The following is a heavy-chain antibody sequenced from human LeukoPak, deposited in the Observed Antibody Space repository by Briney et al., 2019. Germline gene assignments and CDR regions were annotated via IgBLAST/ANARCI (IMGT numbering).Heavy chain of an antibody. CDR1: GFTFSSYA. Sequence: GGSLRLSCAASGFTFSSYAMHWVRQAPGKGLEWVAVISYDGSNKYYADSVKGRFTISRDNSKNTLYLQMNSLRAEDTAVYYCARDEVVVVITTLWYWGQGTLVTVSS. CDR2: ISYDGSNK. D-gene: IGHD3-22*01. CDR3: ARDEVVVVITTLWY. V-gene: IGHV3-30-3*01. J-gene: IGHJ4*02.